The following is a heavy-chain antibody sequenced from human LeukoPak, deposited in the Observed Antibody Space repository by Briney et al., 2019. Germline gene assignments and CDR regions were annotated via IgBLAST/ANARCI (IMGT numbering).Heavy chain of an antibody. CDR1: GFTFSRCW. CDR2: IGQDGSEK. CDR3: ARDLPYTPGVDF. Sequence: GGSLRLSCAASGFTFSRCWMSWVRQAPGKGLEWVANIGQDGSEKYYVDSVKGRFTISRDNAKNSLCLQMNSLRAEDTAVYYCARDLPYTPGVDFWGQGTLVTVSS. J-gene: IGHJ4*02. V-gene: IGHV3-7*04. D-gene: IGHD3-16*01.